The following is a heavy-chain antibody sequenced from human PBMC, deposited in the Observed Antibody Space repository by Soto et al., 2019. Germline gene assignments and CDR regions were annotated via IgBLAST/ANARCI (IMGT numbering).Heavy chain of an antibody. J-gene: IGHJ5*02. CDR2: IYYSGSN. V-gene: IGHV4-31*02. D-gene: IGHD6-13*01. Sequence: VADGKSRDVGYHRIFKNKHPGKGLEWIGYIYYSGSNYYNPSLKSRGTISVDTSKNQFSLKLSSVTAADTAVYYCAIEILAAAGKEGVYNWFDPWGQGTLVTVSS. CDR1: DGKSRDVGYH. CDR3: AIEILAAAGKEGVYNWFDP.